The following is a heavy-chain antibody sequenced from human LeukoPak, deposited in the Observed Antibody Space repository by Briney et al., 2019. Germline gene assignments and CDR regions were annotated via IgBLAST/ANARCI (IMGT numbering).Heavy chain of an antibody. D-gene: IGHD1-26*01. J-gene: IGHJ4*02. CDR2: IYYSGST. Sequence: SETLSLTCTVSGGSISSSSYYWGWIRQPPGKGLEWIGSIYYSGSTYYNPSLKSRVTISVDTSKNQFFLKLSSVTAADTAVYYCARLPGEWELLAFDYWGQGTLVTVSS. CDR3: ARLPGEWELLAFDY. V-gene: IGHV4-39*01. CDR1: GGSISSSSYY.